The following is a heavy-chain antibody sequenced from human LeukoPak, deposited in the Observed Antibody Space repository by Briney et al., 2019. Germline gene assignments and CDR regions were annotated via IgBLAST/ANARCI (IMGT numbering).Heavy chain of an antibody. Sequence: GGSLRLSCADSGFTFSSYAMSWVRQAPGKGLEWVAAISGSGGSTYYADSVKGRFTISRDNSKNTLYLQMNSLRAEDTAVYYCAKGSVYDILAGYPYYFDYWGQGTLVTVSS. V-gene: IGHV3-23*01. CDR3: AKGSVYDILAGYPYYFDY. CDR1: GFTFSSYA. D-gene: IGHD3-9*01. J-gene: IGHJ4*02. CDR2: ISGSGGST.